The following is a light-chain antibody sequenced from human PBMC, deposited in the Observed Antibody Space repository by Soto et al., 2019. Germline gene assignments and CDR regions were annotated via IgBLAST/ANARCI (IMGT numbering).Light chain of an antibody. CDR3: QQYNDWPLT. CDR1: QSVGRN. CDR2: RIS. V-gene: IGKV3D-15*01. J-gene: IGKJ1*01. Sequence: EIVLTQSPGTLSLSPGERATLSCRASQSVGRNYLAWYQQKPGQAPRLLIHRISTRATGIPDRFSGSGSGTEFTLTISSLQSEDFALYYCQQYNDWPLTFGQGTKVDI.